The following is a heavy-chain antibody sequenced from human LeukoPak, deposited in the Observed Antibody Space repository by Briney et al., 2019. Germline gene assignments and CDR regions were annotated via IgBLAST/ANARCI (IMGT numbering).Heavy chain of an antibody. Sequence: GRSLRLSCAASGFTLSSYAMHWVRQAPGQGLEWVEVISYDGSNKYYADSVKGRFTISRDNSKNTLYLQMNSLRAEDTAVYYCARDLPYYYDSSGYGDYWGQGTLVTVSS. D-gene: IGHD3-22*01. J-gene: IGHJ4*02. CDR1: GFTLSSYA. CDR3: ARDLPYYYDSSGYGDY. V-gene: IGHV3-30*01. CDR2: ISYDGSNK.